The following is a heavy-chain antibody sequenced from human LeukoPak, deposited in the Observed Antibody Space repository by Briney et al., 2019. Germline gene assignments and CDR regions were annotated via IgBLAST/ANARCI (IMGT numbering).Heavy chain of an antibody. CDR1: GGSISSGGYY. D-gene: IGHD2-15*01. CDR3: ALGYCSGGSCFRSFDY. V-gene: IGHV4-31*03. J-gene: IGHJ4*02. CDR2: IYYSGTT. Sequence: TLSLTCTVSGGSISSGGYYWSWIRQHPGKGLEWIGYIYYSGTTYYSPSLKSRVIISVDTSKNQFSLNLSSVTAADTAVYYCALGYCSGGSCFRSFDYWGQGTLVTVSS.